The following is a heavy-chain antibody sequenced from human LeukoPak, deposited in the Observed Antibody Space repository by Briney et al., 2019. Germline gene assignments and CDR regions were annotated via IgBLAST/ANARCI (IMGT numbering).Heavy chain of an antibody. D-gene: IGHD2/OR15-2a*01. Sequence: PGGSLRLSCAASQFTFSNYAMTWVRQAPGKGLEWVSYTNPTSFTIYYADSVRGRFTISRDNPSNSLYLQMDSLTEDDTAVYFCARQGVLLRNYFDSWGQGTQVTVSS. CDR2: TNPTSFTI. CDR1: QFTFSNYA. CDR3: ARQGVLLRNYFDS. V-gene: IGHV3-48*02. J-gene: IGHJ4*02.